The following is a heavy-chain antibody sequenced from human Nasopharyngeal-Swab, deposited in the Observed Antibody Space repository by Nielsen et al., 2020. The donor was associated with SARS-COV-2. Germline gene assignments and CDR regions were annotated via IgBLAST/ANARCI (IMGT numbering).Heavy chain of an antibody. CDR2: ISDNGGST. J-gene: IGHJ6*02. V-gene: IGHV3-23*01. Sequence: GGSLRLSCEASGFTFSSYAMTWVRQAPGKGLEWVSGISDNGGSTNYAGSVKGRFTISRDESKNTVYLQMNSLRAEDSAIYYCAKGGHCGGGSCYSLPYNYYFGMDVWGQGTTVTVSS. D-gene: IGHD2-15*01. CDR3: AKGGHCGGGSCYSLPYNYYFGMDV. CDR1: GFTFSSYA.